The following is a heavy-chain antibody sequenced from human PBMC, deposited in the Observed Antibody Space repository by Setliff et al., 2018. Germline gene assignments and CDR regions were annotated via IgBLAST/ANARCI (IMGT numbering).Heavy chain of an antibody. V-gene: IGHV3-23*01. CDR1: GFTFGDFA. CDR2: IGGRGIST. D-gene: IGHD3-9*01. J-gene: IGHJ4*02. Sequence: TGGSLRLSCAASGFTFGDFAMTWVRQAPGKGLEWVSGIGGRGISTYYVDSVKGRFIISRDNSENTLYLQVNSLRAEDTAVYYCARDSHTYYDILTGYLDFDYWGQGTLVTVSS. CDR3: ARDSHTYYDILTGYLDFDY.